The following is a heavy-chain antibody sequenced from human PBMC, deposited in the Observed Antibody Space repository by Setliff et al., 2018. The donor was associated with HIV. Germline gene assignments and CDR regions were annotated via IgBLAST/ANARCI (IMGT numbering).Heavy chain of an antibody. D-gene: IGHD2-2*01. J-gene: IGHJ3*02. CDR3: ARRTYGQSRDVFDI. V-gene: IGHV3-21*06. CDR1: GFTFSSHS. Sequence: PGGSLRLSCAASGFTFSSHSMNWVRQAPGKGLEWVSAIDPSGSRIFYSDSVKGRFTISRDNAQSSLHLQMNSLRAEDTAVYYCARRTYGQSRDVFDIWGQGTTVTVSS. CDR2: IDPSGSRI.